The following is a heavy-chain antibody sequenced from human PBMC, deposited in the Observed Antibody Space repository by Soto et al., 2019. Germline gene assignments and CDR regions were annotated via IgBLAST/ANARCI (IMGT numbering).Heavy chain of an antibody. CDR3: ARGDSTDCSNGVCSFFYNHDMDV. CDR2: INPKSGGT. J-gene: IGHJ6*02. D-gene: IGHD2-8*01. V-gene: IGHV1-2*04. Sequence: ASVKVSCKALGYSFTDYHIHWVRQAPGQGLEWLGRINPKSGGTSTAQKFQGWVTMTTDTSISTASMELTRLTSDDTAIYYCARGDSTDCSNGVCSFFYNHDMDVWGQGTTVTV. CDR1: GYSFTDYH.